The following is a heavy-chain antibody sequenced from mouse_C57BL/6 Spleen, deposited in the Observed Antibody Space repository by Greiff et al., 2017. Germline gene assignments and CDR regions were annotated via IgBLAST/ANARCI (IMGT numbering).Heavy chain of an antibody. J-gene: IGHJ2*01. Sequence: QVQLQQPGAELVKPGASVKLSCKASGYTFTSYCMHWVKQRPGRGLEWIGRIYPNSGGTKYNEKFKSKATLTVDKPSSTAYMQLSSLTSEDSAVYYCARSGGVLFFDYWGQGTTLTVSS. CDR2: IYPNSGGT. D-gene: IGHD1-1*02. CDR3: ARSGGVLFFDY. CDR1: GYTFTSYC. V-gene: IGHV1-72*01.